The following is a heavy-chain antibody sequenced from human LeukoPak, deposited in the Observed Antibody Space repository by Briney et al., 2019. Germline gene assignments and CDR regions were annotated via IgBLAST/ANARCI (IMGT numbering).Heavy chain of an antibody. CDR3: ARDSGPYYYGRSGYYYAY. V-gene: IGHV3-33*01. CDR1: GFIFSSYG. CDR2: IWYDGSKK. J-gene: IGHJ4*02. Sequence: GGSLRLSCAASGFIFSSYGIHWVRQAPGKGLEWVTFIWYDGSKKYYADSVKGRFTISRDNSKNTMYLQMNSLRAEDTGVYYCARDSGPYYYGRSGYYYAYWGQGTLVTVSS. D-gene: IGHD3-22*01.